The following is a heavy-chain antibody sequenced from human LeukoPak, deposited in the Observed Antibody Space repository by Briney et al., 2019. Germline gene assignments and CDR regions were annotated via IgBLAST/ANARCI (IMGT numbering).Heavy chain of an antibody. D-gene: IGHD3-10*01. Sequence: SETLSLTCTVSPGSIRSYYWAWIRQPPGKGLELIGYIFNSGSTNYNPSLNSRVTMSLDTSKSQFSLRLTSVTAADTAVYYCAKSNGYGLVDIWGQGTMVTVSS. J-gene: IGHJ3*02. CDR3: AKSNGYGLVDI. CDR2: IFNSGST. CDR1: PGSIRSYY. V-gene: IGHV4-59*01.